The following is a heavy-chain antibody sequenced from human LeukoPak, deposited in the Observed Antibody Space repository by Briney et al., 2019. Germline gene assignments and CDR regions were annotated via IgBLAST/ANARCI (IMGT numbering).Heavy chain of an antibody. CDR1: SGSISSYY. J-gene: IGHJ3*02. V-gene: IGHV4-59*08. D-gene: IGHD3-3*01. Sequence: PSETLSLTCTVSSGSISSYYWSWIRQPPGKGLEWIGYIYYSGSTNYNPSLKSRVTISVDTSKNQFSLKLSSVTAADTAVYYCTTVPQRITIFGVVIPDDAFDIWGQGTMVTVSS. CDR3: TTVPQRITIFGVVIPDDAFDI. CDR2: IYYSGST.